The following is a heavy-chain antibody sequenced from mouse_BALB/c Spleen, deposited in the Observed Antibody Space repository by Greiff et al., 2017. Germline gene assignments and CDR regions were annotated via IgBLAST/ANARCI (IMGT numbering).Heavy chain of an antibody. D-gene: IGHD2-10*02. CDR3: ARHEAYDNYVLYAMDY. J-gene: IGHJ4*01. CDR1: GYTFTEYI. V-gene: IGHV1-62-2*01. CDR2: FYPGSGSI. Sequence: VQLQQSGAELVKPGASVKLSCKASGYTFTEYIIHWVKQRPGQGLEWIGWFYPGSGSIKYNEKFKDKATLTADKSSSTVYMELSRLTSEDSAVYFCARHEAYDNYVLYAMDYWGQGTSVTVSS.